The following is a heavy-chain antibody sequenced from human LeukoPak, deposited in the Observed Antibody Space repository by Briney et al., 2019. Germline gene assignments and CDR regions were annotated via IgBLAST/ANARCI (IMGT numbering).Heavy chain of an antibody. CDR3: AELGITMIGGV. CDR2: IKPDGSEK. J-gene: IGHJ6*04. Sequence: GGSLRLSCVASELPFSTYWMTWVRQAPGKGLEWVANIKPDGSEKHYVDSVKGRFTISRDNAKNSLYLQMNSLRAEDTAVYYCAELGITMIGGVWGKGTTVTISS. D-gene: IGHD3-10*02. CDR1: ELPFSTYW. V-gene: IGHV3-7*01.